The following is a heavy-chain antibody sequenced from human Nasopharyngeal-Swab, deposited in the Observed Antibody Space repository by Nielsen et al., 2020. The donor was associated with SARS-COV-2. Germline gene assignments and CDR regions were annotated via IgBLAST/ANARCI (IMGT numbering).Heavy chain of an antibody. Sequence: GESLKISCKGSGYSFTSHWIAWVRQMPGKGLEWMGIIYPGDSDTMYSPSFQGQVTISADKSITTAYLRWSSLRASDTAMYYCARHRGFIYSDWYSGPEALDSWGQGTLVTVSS. CDR1: GYSFTSHW. CDR2: IYPGDSDT. CDR3: ARHRGFIYSDWYSGPEALDS. D-gene: IGHD2-21*02. J-gene: IGHJ4*02. V-gene: IGHV5-51*01.